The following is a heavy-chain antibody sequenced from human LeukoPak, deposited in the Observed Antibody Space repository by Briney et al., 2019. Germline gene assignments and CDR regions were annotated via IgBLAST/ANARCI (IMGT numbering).Heavy chain of an antibody. CDR3: ARVGSSSWYSRFDP. J-gene: IGHJ5*02. V-gene: IGHV1-8*01. CDR1: GYTFTSYD. Sequence: GSVKVSCKASGYTFTSYDINWVRQATGQGLEWMGWMNPNSGNTGYAQKFQGRVIMTRNTSISTAYMELSSLRSEDTAVYYCARVGSSSWYSRFDPWGQGTLVTVSS. D-gene: IGHD6-13*01. CDR2: MNPNSGNT.